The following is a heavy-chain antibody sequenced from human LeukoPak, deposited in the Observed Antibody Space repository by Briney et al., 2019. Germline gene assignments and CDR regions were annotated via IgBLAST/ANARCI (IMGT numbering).Heavy chain of an antibody. V-gene: IGHV4-34*01. J-gene: IGHJ4*02. D-gene: IGHD3-22*01. CDR3: ARGDYYYDSSGLLDY. Sequence: SETLSLTCAVYGGSFSGYYWSWIRQPPGKGLEWIGEINHSGSTNYNPSLKSRVTISVDTSKNQFSLKLSSVTAADTAVYYCARGDYYYDSSGLLDYWGQGTLVTVSS. CDR1: GGSFSGYY. CDR2: INHSGST.